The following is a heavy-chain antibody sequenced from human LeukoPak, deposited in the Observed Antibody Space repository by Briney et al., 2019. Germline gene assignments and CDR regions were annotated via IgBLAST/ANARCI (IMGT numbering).Heavy chain of an antibody. Sequence: GGSLRLSCAASGFTFSSYGMHWVRQAPGKGLEWVAFIRYDGSNKYYADSVRGRFAISRDNSKNTLYLQMNSLRAEDTAVYYCAKDTTPPKAGFDPWGQGTLVTVSS. CDR1: GFTFSSYG. V-gene: IGHV3-30*02. J-gene: IGHJ5*02. CDR3: AKDTTPPKAGFDP. CDR2: IRYDGSNK. D-gene: IGHD1-14*01.